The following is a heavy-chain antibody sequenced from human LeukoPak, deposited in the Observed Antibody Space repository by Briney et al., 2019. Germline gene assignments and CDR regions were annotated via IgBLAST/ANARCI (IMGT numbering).Heavy chain of an antibody. V-gene: IGHV4-34*01. Sequence: SETLSLTRAVYGGSFSGYYWSWIRQPPGKGLEWIGESNHSGSTNYNPSLNSRVTISVDTSKNQFSLKLSSVDAADTAVYDCARAHVVLLWFGGRQNWFDPWGGGTLVTVSS. CDR2: SNHSGST. D-gene: IGHD3-10*01. CDR1: GGSFSGYY. J-gene: IGHJ5*02. CDR3: ARAHVVLLWFGGRQNWFDP.